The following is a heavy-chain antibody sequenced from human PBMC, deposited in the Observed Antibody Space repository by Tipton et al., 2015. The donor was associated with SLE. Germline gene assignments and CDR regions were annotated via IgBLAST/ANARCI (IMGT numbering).Heavy chain of an antibody. CDR1: GGSVSSSSYY. V-gene: IGHV4-61*01. J-gene: IGHJ4*02. CDR2: VFYSGST. Sequence: TLSLTCTVTGGSVSSSSYYWSWIRQSPGKGLEWVGYVFYSGSTTYNPSLESRVIMSVDTSKNQFFLNLKSVTAGDTAIYYRARAAGDFGDYLDYWGQGTLVTVSS. CDR3: ARAAGDFGDYLDY. D-gene: IGHD3-10*01.